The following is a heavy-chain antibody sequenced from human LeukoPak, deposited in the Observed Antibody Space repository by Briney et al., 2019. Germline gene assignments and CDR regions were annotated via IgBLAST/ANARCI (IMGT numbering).Heavy chain of an antibody. CDR1: GGSISSYY. CDR3: AREKVGAQGNWFDP. CDR2: IYYSGST. J-gene: IGHJ5*02. Sequence: SETLSLTCTVSGGSISSYYWSWIRQPPGKGLEWIGYIYYSGSTNYNPSLKSRVTISVDTSKNQFSPKLSSVTAADTAVYYCAREKVGAQGNWFDPWGQGTLVTVSS. V-gene: IGHV4-59*01. D-gene: IGHD1-26*01.